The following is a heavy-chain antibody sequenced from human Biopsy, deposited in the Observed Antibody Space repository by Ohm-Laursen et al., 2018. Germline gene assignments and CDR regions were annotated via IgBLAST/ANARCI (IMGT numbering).Heavy chain of an antibody. CDR2: ISYNERT. CDR1: GASVKTSGYF. Sequence: SDTLSLTCSVSGASVKTSGYFWACIRQRPGKGLEWIGYISYNERTHYNPSLTSRLAISFDTSNNRISLQLRSVSVADTAVYYCVREPKTGTAEAWYFDLWGRGSPVTVPS. J-gene: IGHJ2*01. CDR3: VREPKTGTAEAWYFDL. V-gene: IGHV4-31*03. D-gene: IGHD3-9*01.